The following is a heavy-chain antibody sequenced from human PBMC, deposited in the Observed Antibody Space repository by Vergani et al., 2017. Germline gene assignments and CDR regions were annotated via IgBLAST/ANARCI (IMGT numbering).Heavy chain of an antibody. CDR2: IYYSGST. J-gene: IGHJ4*02. CDR1: GGSISSYY. Sequence: QVQLQESGPGLVKPSETLSLTCTVSGGSISSYYWSWIRQPPGKGLEWIRYIYYSGSTNYNPSLKSRVTISVDKSKNQFSLKLSSVTAADTAVYYCAREGATRVYFDYWGQGTLVTVSS. V-gene: IGHV4-59*12. D-gene: IGHD1-26*01. CDR3: AREGATRVYFDY.